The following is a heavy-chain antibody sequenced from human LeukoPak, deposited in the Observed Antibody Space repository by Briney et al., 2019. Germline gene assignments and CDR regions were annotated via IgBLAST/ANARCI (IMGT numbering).Heavy chain of an antibody. CDR2: ISYGGSNK. D-gene: IGHD6-6*01. V-gene: IGHV3-30*01. CDR3: ARDSWAGSSHYYYYYYMDV. J-gene: IGHJ6*03. CDR1: GFTFSSYA. Sequence: PGRSLRLSCAASGFTFSSYAMHWVRQAPGKGLEWVAVISYGGSNKYYADSVKGRFTISSDNSKTTLYLQMNSLRAEDTAVYYCARDSWAGSSHYYYYYYMDVWGKGTTVTVSS.